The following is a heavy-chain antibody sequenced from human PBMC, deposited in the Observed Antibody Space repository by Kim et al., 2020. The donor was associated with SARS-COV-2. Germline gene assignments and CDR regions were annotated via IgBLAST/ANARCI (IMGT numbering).Heavy chain of an antibody. CDR1: GYTFSKYA. V-gene: IGHV1-3*01. Sequence: ASVKVSCKASGYTFSKYAMHWVRQAPGQRLEWMGWINAGSGNTEYSQKFQGRLIITRDTSASTAYMELSSLRSEDTAVYYCARGGAVLRFLEWLSSYFDYWGQGTLVTVSS. CDR3: ARGGAVLRFLEWLSSYFDY. J-gene: IGHJ4*02. D-gene: IGHD3-3*01. CDR2: INAGSGNT.